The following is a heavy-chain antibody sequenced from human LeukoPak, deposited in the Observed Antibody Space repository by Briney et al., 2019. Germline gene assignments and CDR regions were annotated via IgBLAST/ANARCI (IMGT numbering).Heavy chain of an antibody. D-gene: IGHD4-17*01. Sequence: GGSLRLSCAASGFTFSSYSMNWVRQAPGKGLEWVSYISSSSSSTIYYADSVKGRSTISRDNAKNSLYLQMNSLRAEDTAVYYCARDRGDPPLFDYRGQGTLVTVSS. CDR3: ARDRGDPPLFDY. CDR2: ISSSSSSTI. J-gene: IGHJ4*02. V-gene: IGHV3-48*04. CDR1: GFTFSSYS.